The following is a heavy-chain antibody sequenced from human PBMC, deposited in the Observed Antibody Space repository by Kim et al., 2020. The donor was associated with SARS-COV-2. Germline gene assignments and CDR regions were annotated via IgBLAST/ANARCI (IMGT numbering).Heavy chain of an antibody. CDR2: IYPGDSDT. V-gene: IGHV5-51*01. CDR1: GYTFANYW. CDR3: ARGPLGADKAMTSYGFDP. D-gene: IGHD5-18*01. J-gene: IGHJ5*02. Sequence: GESLKISCKGSGYTFANYWIGWVRQMPGKGLEWIGIIYPGDSDTRYSPSFQGQVTMSADKSIITAYLQWSSLRASDSAMYYCARGPLGADKAMTSYGFDPWGQGTPVFVSS.